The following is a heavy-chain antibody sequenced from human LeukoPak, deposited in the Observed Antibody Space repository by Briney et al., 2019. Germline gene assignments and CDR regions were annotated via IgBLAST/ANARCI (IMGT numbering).Heavy chain of an antibody. CDR3: ARDDPDYDFWSGPASNWFDP. V-gene: IGHV1-2*02. Sequence: ASVKVSCKASGYTFTGYYMHWVRQAPGQGLEWMGWINPNSGDTNYAQKFQGRVTMTRDTSISTAYMELSRLRSDDTAVYYCARDDPDYDFWSGPASNWFDPWGQGTLVTVSS. J-gene: IGHJ5*02. CDR1: GYTFTGYY. D-gene: IGHD3-3*01. CDR2: INPNSGDT.